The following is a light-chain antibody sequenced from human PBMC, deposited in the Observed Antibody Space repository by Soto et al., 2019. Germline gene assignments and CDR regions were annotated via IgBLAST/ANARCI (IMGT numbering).Light chain of an antibody. J-gene: IGKJ1*01. CDR2: GAS. V-gene: IGKV3-15*01. CDR3: QQYNNRRA. Sequence: EIVMTQSPATPSVSPGERATLSCRASQSVSSNLAWYQQKPGQAPRLLIYGASTRATGIPARFSGSGSGTEFTRTISSLQSEDFAVYYCQQYNNRRAFGQGTKVEIK. CDR1: QSVSSN.